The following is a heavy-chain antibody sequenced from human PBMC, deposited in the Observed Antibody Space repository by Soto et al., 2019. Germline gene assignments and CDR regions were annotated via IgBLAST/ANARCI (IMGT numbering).Heavy chain of an antibody. J-gene: IGHJ3*02. CDR1: GLPFSSYS. D-gene: IGHD5-18*01. V-gene: IGHV3-30-3*01. CDR3: VTAYTYGPDAFDI. Sequence: QVQLVESGGGVVQPGRSLTLSCAGSGLPFSSYSMHWVRQAPDKGLEWVAVIFHDGSDEYYADSVKGRLTVSRDNSKNALNLHLNSLKPEDTAVYYCVTAYTYGPDAFDIWGQGTMVTVTT. CDR2: IFHDGSDE.